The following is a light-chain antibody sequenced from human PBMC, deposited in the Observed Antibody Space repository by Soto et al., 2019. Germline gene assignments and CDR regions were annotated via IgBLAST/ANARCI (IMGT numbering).Light chain of an antibody. J-gene: IGKJ5*01. CDR1: QSVNIN. Sequence: EIVMTQSPGTLSVSPGERATLSCRASQSVNINLAWYQQKPGQAPRLLIYDASHRATGIPARFSGSGSGTDFTLTIGSLEPEDFAVYYCQQRSKWPPDFGQGTRLEIK. V-gene: IGKV3-11*01. CDR3: QQRSKWPPD. CDR2: DAS.